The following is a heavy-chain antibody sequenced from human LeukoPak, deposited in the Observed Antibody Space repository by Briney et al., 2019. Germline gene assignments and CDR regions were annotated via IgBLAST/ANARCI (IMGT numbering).Heavy chain of an antibody. Sequence: GASVKVSCKASGYTFTSYYMHWVRQAPGQGLEWMGIINPSGGSTSYAQKFQGRVTMTRDTSTSTVYMELSSLRSEDTAVYYCARDRDLTGRRGAFDYWGQGTLVTVSS. CDR1: GYTFTSYY. D-gene: IGHD3-9*01. CDR3: ARDRDLTGRRGAFDY. CDR2: INPSGGST. J-gene: IGHJ4*02. V-gene: IGHV1-46*01.